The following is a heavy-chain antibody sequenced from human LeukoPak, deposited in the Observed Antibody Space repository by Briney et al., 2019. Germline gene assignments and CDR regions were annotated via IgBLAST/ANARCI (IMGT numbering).Heavy chain of an antibody. CDR3: AGGDYHGSESYANY. CDR2: INHSGSI. D-gene: IGHD3-10*01. J-gene: IGHJ4*02. Sequence: SETLSLSCAVYGGSFSGQYWGWIRQPPGKGLEWIGEINHSGSISYNASLKSRVTISLDTSKNQFSLNLRSVTAADTAVYYCAGGDYHGSESYANYWGQGTPVTVSS. CDR1: GGSFSGQY. V-gene: IGHV4-34*01.